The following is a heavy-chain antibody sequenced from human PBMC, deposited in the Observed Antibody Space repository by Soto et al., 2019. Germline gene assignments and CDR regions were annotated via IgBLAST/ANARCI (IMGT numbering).Heavy chain of an antibody. CDR3: AKEGDCGGDCYSFIPPNFDDY. J-gene: IGHJ4*02. V-gene: IGHV3-23*01. CDR2: ISGSGGST. D-gene: IGHD2-21*02. CDR1: GFTFSSYA. Sequence: GGSLRLSCAASGFTFSSYAMSWVRQAPGKGLEWVSAISGSGGSTYYADSVKGRFTISRDNSKNTLYLQMNSLRAEDTAVYYCAKEGDCGGDCYSFIPPNFDDYWGQGT.